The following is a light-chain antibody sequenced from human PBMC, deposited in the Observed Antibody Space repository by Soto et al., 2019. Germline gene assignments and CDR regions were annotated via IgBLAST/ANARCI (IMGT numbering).Light chain of an antibody. CDR3: QSYDSTLDARYV. V-gene: IGLV1-40*01. CDR2: G. CDR1: SSNIGAGYP. Sequence: QSVLTQPPSVSGAPGQRVTISCTGSSSNIGAGYPVHWYQQLPGTAPKLLVAGNRPSGVPDRFSGSKSGTSASLAITGLQAEDEGDYYCQSYDSTLDARYVFGTGTKLTVL. J-gene: IGLJ1*01.